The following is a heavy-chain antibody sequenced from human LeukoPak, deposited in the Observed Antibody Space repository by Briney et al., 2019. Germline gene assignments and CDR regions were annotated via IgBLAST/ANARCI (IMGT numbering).Heavy chain of an antibody. CDR1: GFTFSSYW. CDR2: INQDGSQK. J-gene: IGHJ4*02. Sequence: GGSLRLSCAVSGFTFSSYWMSWFRQAPGKGLEWVANINQDGSQKFSVDPVKGRFTISRDNAKNSLSLQMNSLRVEDTAVYYCARDWFDGDYDRFDYWGQGTLVTVSS. V-gene: IGHV3-7*03. CDR3: ARDWFDGDYDRFDY. D-gene: IGHD4-17*01.